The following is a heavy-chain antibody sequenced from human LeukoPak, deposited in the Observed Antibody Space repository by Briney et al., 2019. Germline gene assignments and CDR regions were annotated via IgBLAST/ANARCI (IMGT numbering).Heavy chain of an antibody. J-gene: IGHJ4*02. CDR2: ITWNSGSM. V-gene: IGHV3-9*01. CDR3: AKEDHFAS. Sequence: GGSLRLSCAASGFTFDDYTMHWVRQAPGKGLEWVSGITWNSGSMGYADSVRGRFTISRDNAKNSLYLEMNSLRAEDTALYYCAKEDHFASWGQGTLVTVSS. CDR1: GFTFDDYT.